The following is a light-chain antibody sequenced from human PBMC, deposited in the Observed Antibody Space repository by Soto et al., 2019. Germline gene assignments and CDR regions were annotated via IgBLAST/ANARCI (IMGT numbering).Light chain of an antibody. CDR2: DTS. J-gene: IGLJ3*02. CDR3: LLSYSGARFWV. Sequence: QAVVTQEPSLTVSPGGTVTLTCGSSTGAVTSGHYPYWFQQKPGQAPRTLIYDTSNKHSWTPARFSGSLLGGKAALTLSGAQLEDEAEYYCLLSYSGARFWVFGGGTKLTVL. V-gene: IGLV7-46*01. CDR1: TGAVTSGHY.